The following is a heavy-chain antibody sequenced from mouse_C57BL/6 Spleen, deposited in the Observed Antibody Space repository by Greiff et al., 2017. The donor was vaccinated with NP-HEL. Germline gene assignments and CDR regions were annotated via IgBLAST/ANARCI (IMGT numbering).Heavy chain of an antibody. CDR1: GFTFSSYT. CDR3: ARPLPGTEDYFDY. CDR2: ISGGGGNT. D-gene: IGHD4-1*01. V-gene: IGHV5-9*01. J-gene: IGHJ2*01. Sequence: EVKVEESGGGLVKPGGSLKLSCAASGFTFSSYTMSWVRQTPEKRLEWVATISGGGGNTYYPDSVKGRFTISRDNAKNTLYLQMSSLRSEDTALYYCARPLPGTEDYFDYWGQGTTLTVSS.